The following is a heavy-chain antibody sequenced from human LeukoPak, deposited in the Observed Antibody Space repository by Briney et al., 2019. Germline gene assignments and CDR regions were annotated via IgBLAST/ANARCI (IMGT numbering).Heavy chain of an antibody. V-gene: IGHV3-9*03. CDR2: ISWNSGSI. CDR1: GFTFDDYA. D-gene: IGHD6-13*01. J-gene: IGHJ3*02. CDR3: AEDISSSWLYDAFDI. Sequence: GRSLRPSCAASGFTFDDYAMHWVRQAPGKGLEWVSGISWNSGSIGYADSVKGRFTISRDNAKNSLYLQVNSLRAEDMALYYCAEDISSSWLYDAFDIWGQGTMVTVSS.